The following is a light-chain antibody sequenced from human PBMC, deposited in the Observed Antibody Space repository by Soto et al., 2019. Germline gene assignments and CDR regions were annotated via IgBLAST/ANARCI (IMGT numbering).Light chain of an antibody. V-gene: IGKV3-20*01. CDR3: QQGYT. CDR1: QSLAGSY. CDR2: GAS. Sequence: EIVLTQSPGTLSLSPGERATLSCRPSQSLAGSYLAWYQQKPGQAPRLLIYGASSRATDIPDRFSGSGSGTDFTLTITRLEPEAYAVYFCQQGYTFGPGTKVDIK. J-gene: IGKJ3*01.